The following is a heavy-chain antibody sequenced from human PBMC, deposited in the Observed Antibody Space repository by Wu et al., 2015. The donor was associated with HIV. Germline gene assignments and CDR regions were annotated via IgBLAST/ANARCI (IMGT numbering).Heavy chain of an antibody. Sequence: QVQLVQSGAEVKKPGASVKVSCKASGYTFTSYGISWVRQAPGQGLEWMGWISAYNGNTNYAQKLQGRVTMTTDTSTSTAYMELKSPTSEDTATYYCARRLVLAGSASDLWGQGTMVTVSS. CDR2: ISAYNGNT. CDR1: GYTFTSYG. D-gene: IGHD3-9*01. CDR3: ARRLVLAGSASDL. J-gene: IGHJ3*01. V-gene: IGHV1-18*01.